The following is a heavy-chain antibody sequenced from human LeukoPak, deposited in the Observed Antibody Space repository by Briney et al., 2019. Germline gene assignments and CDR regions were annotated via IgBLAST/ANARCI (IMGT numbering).Heavy chain of an antibody. CDR1: GYRFNSYY. D-gene: IGHD1-26*01. CDR2: IDPSGGST. CDR3: ATEGVGSPSSSSPDC. Sequence: GASVKVSCKASGYRFNSYYMHSVRQAPGQGLEWMGIIDPSGGSTSYAQKFQGRVTMTRDTSTSTVYMELSSLISEDTAVYYCATEGVGSPSSSSPDCWGRETLVTVSS. J-gene: IGHJ4*02. V-gene: IGHV1-46*02.